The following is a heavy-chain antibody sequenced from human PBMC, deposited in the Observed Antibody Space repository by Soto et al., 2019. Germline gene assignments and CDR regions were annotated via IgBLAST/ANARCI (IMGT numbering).Heavy chain of an antibody. D-gene: IGHD2-2*02. V-gene: IGHV1-18*01. CDR2: RSAYNGNT. Sequence: QVQLVQSGAEVKKPGASVKVSCKASGYTFTSYGISWVRQAPGQGLEWMGWRSAYNGNTNYAQKLQGRVTMTTDTSTSTAYMELRSLRSDDTAVYYCARDQWDIVVVPAAILGAFDIWGQGTMVTVSS. CDR1: GYTFTSYG. CDR3: ARDQWDIVVVPAAILGAFDI. J-gene: IGHJ3*02.